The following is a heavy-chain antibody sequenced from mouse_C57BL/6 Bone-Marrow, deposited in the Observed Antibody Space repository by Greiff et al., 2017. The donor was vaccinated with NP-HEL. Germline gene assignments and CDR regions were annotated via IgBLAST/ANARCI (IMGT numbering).Heavy chain of an antibody. V-gene: IGHV1-19*01. CDR3: ARIQIASYYGSSSDYFDY. Sequence: EVQLQQSGPVLVKPGASVKMSCKASGYTFTDYYMNWVKQSHGKSLEWIGVINPYNGGTSYNQKFKGKATLTVDKSSSTAYMELNSLTSEDSAVYYCARIQIASYYGSSSDYFDYWGQGTALTVSS. J-gene: IGHJ2*01. CDR2: INPYNGGT. D-gene: IGHD1-1*01. CDR1: GYTFTDYY.